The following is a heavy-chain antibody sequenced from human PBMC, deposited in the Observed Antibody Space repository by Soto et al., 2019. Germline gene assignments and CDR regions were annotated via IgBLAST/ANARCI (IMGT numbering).Heavy chain of an antibody. CDR3: AREVDSSGWYAPFDY. CDR2: ISAYNGNT. D-gene: IGHD6-19*01. CDR1: GYTFTSYG. Sequence: ASVKVSCTASGYTFTSYGISWVRQAPGQGLEWMGWISAYNGNTNYAQKLQGRVIMTTDTSTSTAYMELRSLRSDDTAVYYCAREVDSSGWYAPFDYWGQGTLVTV. J-gene: IGHJ4*02. V-gene: IGHV1-18*01.